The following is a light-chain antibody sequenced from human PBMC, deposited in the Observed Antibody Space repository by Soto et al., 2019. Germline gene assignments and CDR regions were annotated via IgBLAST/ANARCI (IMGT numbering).Light chain of an antibody. CDR2: EVS. V-gene: IGLV2-14*01. J-gene: IGLJ1*01. Sequence: QSVLTQPASVSGSPGQSITISCTGTSSDVGGYNYVSWYQQHPGKAPKLMIYEVSNRPSGVSNRFSGSKSGNTASLTISGLQAEHEAHYYCSSYTSSSPYVFGTGTKLTVL. CDR3: SSYTSSSPYV. CDR1: SSDVGGYNY.